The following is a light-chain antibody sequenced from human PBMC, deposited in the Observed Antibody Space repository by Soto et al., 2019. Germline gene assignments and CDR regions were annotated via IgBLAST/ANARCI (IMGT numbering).Light chain of an antibody. CDR3: QVWDSRSDLREV. CDR1: NIGSKS. J-gene: IGLJ2*01. CDR2: YDN. Sequence: SYELTQPPSVSVAPGKTARITCGGNNIGSKSVHWYQQKPGQAPVLVIYYDNDRPSGIPERFSGCNSGNTATLTISRVEAGDEADYYCQVWDSRSDLREVFGGGTKLTVL. V-gene: IGLV3-21*04.